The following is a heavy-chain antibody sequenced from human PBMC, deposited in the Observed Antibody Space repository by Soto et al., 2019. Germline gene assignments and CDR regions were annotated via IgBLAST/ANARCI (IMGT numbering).Heavy chain of an antibody. CDR2: IRSKAYGGTP. D-gene: IGHD1-1*01. J-gene: IGHJ4*01. CDR1: GFTFGDIA. V-gene: IGHV3-49*04. Sequence: PEGSLRLSCIASGFTFGDIAVNWVRQAPGKGLVWVGFIRSKAYGGTPEYAASAEGRCTISRDDSKSSAYLQMNSLKPEDTAVYYCARSGTAVPNSYLDYWGQGAVVTVSS. CDR3: ARSGTAVPNSYLDY.